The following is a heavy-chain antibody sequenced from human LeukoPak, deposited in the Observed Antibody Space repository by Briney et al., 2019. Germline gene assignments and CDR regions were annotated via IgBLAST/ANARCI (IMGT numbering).Heavy chain of an antibody. CDR1: GYTFTSYG. CDR3: AREGVRAVAGSRGGAFDI. J-gene: IGHJ3*02. Sequence: ASVKVSCKASGYTFTSYGISWVRQAPGQGLEWMGWINPNSGGTNYAQKFQGRVTMTRDTSISTAYMELSRLRSDDTAVYYCAREGVRAVAGSRGGAFDIWGQGTMVTVSS. V-gene: IGHV1-2*02. D-gene: IGHD6-19*01. CDR2: INPNSGGT.